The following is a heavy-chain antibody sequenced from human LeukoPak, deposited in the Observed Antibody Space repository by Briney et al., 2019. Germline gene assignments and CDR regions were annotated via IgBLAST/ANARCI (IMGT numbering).Heavy chain of an antibody. D-gene: IGHD4-17*01. V-gene: IGHV4-59*11. CDR3: ARDVVTVTKGFDI. Sequence: SETLSLTCAVSTDSFSSHYWTWIRQPPGKGMEWIGYISYIGSANYNPSLKSRVTISIDTSKNQFSLRLSSVTAADTAVYYCARDVVTVTKGFDIWGQGTMVSVSS. CDR1: TDSFSSHY. J-gene: IGHJ3*02. CDR2: ISYIGSA.